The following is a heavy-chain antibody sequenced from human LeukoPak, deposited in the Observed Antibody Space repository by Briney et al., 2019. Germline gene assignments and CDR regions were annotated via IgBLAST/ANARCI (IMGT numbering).Heavy chain of an antibody. CDR2: FDPEDGET. V-gene: IGHV1-24*01. D-gene: IGHD3-22*01. Sequence: ASVKVSCKVSGYTLTELSMHWVRQAPGKGLEWMGGFDPEDGETIYAQKFQGRVTMTKDTSTDTAYMELSSLRSEDTAVYYCATSLYDSSGYAFDIWGQGTMVTVSS. CDR1: GYTLTELS. J-gene: IGHJ3*02. CDR3: ATSLYDSSGYAFDI.